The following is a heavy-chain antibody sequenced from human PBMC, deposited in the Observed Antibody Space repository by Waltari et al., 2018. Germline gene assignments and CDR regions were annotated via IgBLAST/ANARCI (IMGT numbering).Heavy chain of an antibody. D-gene: IGHD2-21*02. Sequence: QVQLVQSGAEVKKPGSSVKVSCKASGGPFSSYAISGVRQAPGPGLEWMGGIIPIFGTANYAQKFQGRVTITADESTSTAYMELSSLRSEDTAVYYCATSKTLKGVTPDSYWGQGTLVTVSS. V-gene: IGHV1-69*01. CDR3: ATSKTLKGVTPDSY. CDR1: GGPFSSYA. CDR2: IIPIFGTA. J-gene: IGHJ4*02.